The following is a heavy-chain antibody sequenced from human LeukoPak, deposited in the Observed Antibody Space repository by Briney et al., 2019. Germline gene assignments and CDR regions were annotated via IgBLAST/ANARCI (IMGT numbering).Heavy chain of an antibody. Sequence: PSETLSLTCTVSGGSISDYHWSWIRQPPGKGLEWIGYIYYSGSTNYNPSLKSRVTISVDTSKNQFSLKLSSVTAADTAVYYCARPSTYYYDSSGHGAFDIWGQGTMVTVSS. D-gene: IGHD3-22*01. J-gene: IGHJ3*02. V-gene: IGHV4-59*08. CDR3: ARPSTYYYDSSGHGAFDI. CDR2: IYYSGST. CDR1: GGSISDYH.